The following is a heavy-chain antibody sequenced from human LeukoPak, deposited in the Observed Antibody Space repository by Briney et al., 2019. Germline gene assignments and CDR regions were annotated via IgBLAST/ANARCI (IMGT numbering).Heavy chain of an antibody. CDR3: ARDRGHVLLWFGESPLFDY. V-gene: IGHV4-39*07. CDR1: GGSISSSSYY. J-gene: IGHJ4*02. D-gene: IGHD3-10*01. Sequence: SETLSLTCTVSGGSISSSSYYWGWIRQPPGKGLEWIGSIYYSGSTYYNPSLKSRVTISVDTSKNQFSLKLSSVTAADTAVDYCARDRGHVLLWFGESPLFDYWGQGTLVTVSS. CDR2: IYYSGST.